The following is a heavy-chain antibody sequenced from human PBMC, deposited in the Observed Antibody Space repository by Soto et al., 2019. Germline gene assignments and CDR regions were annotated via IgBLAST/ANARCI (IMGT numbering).Heavy chain of an antibody. CDR1: GGSVSSGSYY. CDR3: ARRGGEYYDSSGYYD. J-gene: IGHJ3*01. Sequence: SETLSLTCTVSGGSVSSGSYYWSWIRQPPGKGLEWIGYIYYSGSTNYNPSLKSRVTISVDTSKNQFSLKLSSVTAAATAVYYCARRGGEYYDSSGYYDWGQGTMVTVSS. V-gene: IGHV4-61*01. D-gene: IGHD3-22*01. CDR2: IYYSGST.